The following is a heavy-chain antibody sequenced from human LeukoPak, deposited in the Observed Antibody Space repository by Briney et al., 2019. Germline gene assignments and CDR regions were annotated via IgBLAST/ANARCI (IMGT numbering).Heavy chain of an antibody. CDR1: GFSFSAHW. V-gene: IGHV3-74*01. Sequence: PGGSLRLSCAASGFSFSAHWMPWVRHAPGKGLVWVAQINGDATATNYAGSVKGRFTISRDNAKNTVHLQMSTLTAEDTAVYYCAKDKWWGASDHWGQGSLVTVSS. CDR3: AKDKWWGASDH. D-gene: IGHD2-8*01. J-gene: IGHJ4*02. CDR2: INGDATAT.